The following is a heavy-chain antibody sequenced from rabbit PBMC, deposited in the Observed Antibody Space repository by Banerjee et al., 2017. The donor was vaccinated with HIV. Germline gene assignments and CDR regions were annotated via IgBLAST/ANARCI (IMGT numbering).Heavy chain of an antibody. CDR2: IDAGSSGST. CDR1: GFSFSSRYW. V-gene: IGHV1S45*01. J-gene: IGHJ4*01. CDR3: ARDGYGDYGAIFNL. Sequence: QEQLEESGGDLVQPEGSLTLTCTASGFSFSSRYWICWVRQAPGKGLEWIACIDAGSSGSTYDASWAKGRFTSSKTSSTTVTLQMTSLTAADTATYFCARDGYGDYGAIFNLWGPGTLVTVS. D-gene: IGHD2-1*01.